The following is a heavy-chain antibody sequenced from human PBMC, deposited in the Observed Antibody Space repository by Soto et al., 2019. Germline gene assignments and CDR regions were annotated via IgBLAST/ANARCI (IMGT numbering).Heavy chain of an antibody. Sequence: PGGSLRLSCAASGFTFSSYDMHWVRQRPGKGLEWVSTIGAPGDTNYSASVKGRFTISRENAKNSLYLHMNNLRAGDTAVYYCGRVGAAAINNCLDVWGQGTTVTVSS. V-gene: IGHV3-13*01. J-gene: IGHJ6*02. CDR2: IGAPGDT. CDR3: GRVGAAAINNCLDV. CDR1: GFTFSSYD. D-gene: IGHD1-1*01.